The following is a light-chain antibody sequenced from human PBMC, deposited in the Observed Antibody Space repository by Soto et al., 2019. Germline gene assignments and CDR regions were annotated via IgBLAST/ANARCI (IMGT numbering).Light chain of an antibody. V-gene: IGKV3-11*01. CDR1: QSANNY. CDR2: DTS. J-gene: IGKJ1*01. Sequence: EIVLTQSPTTLSLSPGERATLSCMASQSANNYLAWYQQKPGQSPRLLIYDTSDRATGIPARFRGGGSGTDFTLTISSLETEEFAVFYCQQRSIWPWTFGQGTKWIS. CDR3: QQRSIWPWT.